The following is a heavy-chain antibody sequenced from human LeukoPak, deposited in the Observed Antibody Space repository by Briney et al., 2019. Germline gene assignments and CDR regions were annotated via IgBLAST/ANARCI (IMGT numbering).Heavy chain of an antibody. V-gene: IGHV4-61*02. J-gene: IGHJ5*02. CDR1: GGSISSGSYY. CDR2: IYTSGST. CDR3: ARERITISWGPQGGNWFDP. Sequence: PSETLSLTCTVSGGSISSGSYYWSWIRQPAGKGLEWIGRIYTSGSTNYNPSLKSRVTISVDTSKNQFSLKLSSVTAADTAVYYCARERITISWGPQGGNWFDPWGQGTLVTVSS. D-gene: IGHD3-3*01.